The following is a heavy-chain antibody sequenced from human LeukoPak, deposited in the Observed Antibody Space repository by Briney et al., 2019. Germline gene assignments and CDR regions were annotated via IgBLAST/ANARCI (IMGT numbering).Heavy chain of an antibody. D-gene: IGHD3-16*01. J-gene: IGHJ4*02. Sequence: SQTLSLTCTVSGGSISSGGYYWSWIRQHPGKGLEWIGYIYYSGSTNYNPSLKSRVTISVDTSKNQFSLKLSSVTAADTAVYYCARGDQDYDYVWGSYLYYFDYWGQGTLVTVSS. CDR1: GGSISSGGYY. CDR3: ARGDQDYDYVWGSYLYYFDY. CDR2: IYYSGST. V-gene: IGHV4-61*08.